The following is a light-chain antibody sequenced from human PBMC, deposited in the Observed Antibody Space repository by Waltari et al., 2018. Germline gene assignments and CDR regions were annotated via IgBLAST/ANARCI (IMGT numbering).Light chain of an antibody. Sequence: EIWMTQTPLSLSVTPGQPASISCKSSQSLLFFNGKTYLYWILQKPGKPPQLLVYDASHRLSGVPDRFSGSRSGTDSPLKINPVNTKDVGVYYCIQSVQHPWTFLQGTMVEIK. CDR1: QSLLFFNGKTY. J-gene: IGKJ1*01. V-gene: IGKV2D-29*01. CDR2: DAS. CDR3: IQSVQHPWT.